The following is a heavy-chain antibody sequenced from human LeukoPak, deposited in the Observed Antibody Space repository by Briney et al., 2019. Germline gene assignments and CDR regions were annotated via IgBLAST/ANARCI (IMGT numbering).Heavy chain of an antibody. Sequence: GGSLRLSCAVSGFTVSGDYMSWVRQAPGKGLEWVSIIYSGGSAYYADSVKGRFTISRDNSKNTLYLQMSRLRVEDTAIYYCVKENGRYPEPYYFDYWGQGTLVTVSS. CDR2: IYSGGSA. CDR3: VKENGRYPEPYYFDY. CDR1: GFTVSGDY. D-gene: IGHD3-9*01. V-gene: IGHV3-66*01. J-gene: IGHJ4*02.